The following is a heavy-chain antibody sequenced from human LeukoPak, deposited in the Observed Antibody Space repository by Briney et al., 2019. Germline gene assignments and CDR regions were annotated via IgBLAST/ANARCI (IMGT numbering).Heavy chain of an antibody. J-gene: IGHJ6*01. V-gene: IGHV3-74*01. Sequence: PGGSLRLSCAASGFSFSSSWLHWVRQAPGTGLVWFSRINSDGSTTNYADSVKGRFTISRDNAMSTLYLQMNSLRAEDTAVYYCAIDFGPSGMDVWGQGTTVTVSS. CDR2: INSDGSTT. CDR3: AIDFGPSGMDV. D-gene: IGHD4/OR15-4a*01. CDR1: GFSFSSSW.